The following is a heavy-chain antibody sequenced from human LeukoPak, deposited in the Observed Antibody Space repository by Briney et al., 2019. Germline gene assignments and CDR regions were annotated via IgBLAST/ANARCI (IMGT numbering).Heavy chain of an antibody. CDR3: ARAPNYDFWSGLQYYYYGMDV. J-gene: IGHJ6*02. CDR2: ISSSGSTI. D-gene: IGHD3-3*01. V-gene: IGHV3-11*01. CDR1: GFTFSDYY. Sequence: GGSLRLSCAASGFTFSDYYMSWIRQAPGKGLEWVSYISSSGSTIYYADSVKGRFTISRDNAKNSLYLQMNNLRAEDTAVYYCARAPNYDFWSGLQYYYYGMDVWGQGTTVTDSS.